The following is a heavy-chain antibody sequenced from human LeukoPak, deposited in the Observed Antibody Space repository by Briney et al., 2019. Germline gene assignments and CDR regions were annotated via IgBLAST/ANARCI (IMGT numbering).Heavy chain of an antibody. D-gene: IGHD7-27*01. CDR1: GLTFSYFT. CDR3: AIDPNWGVDY. Sequence: GGPLSPSCEASGLTFSYFTMYWVGQAPGKGLEWVSIIGISGGGIHYADSVKGRFTISRDNSKNTLYLQMNSLRAEDTAVYYCAIDPNWGVDYWGQGVLVTVSS. CDR2: IGISGGGI. J-gene: IGHJ4*02. V-gene: IGHV3-23*01.